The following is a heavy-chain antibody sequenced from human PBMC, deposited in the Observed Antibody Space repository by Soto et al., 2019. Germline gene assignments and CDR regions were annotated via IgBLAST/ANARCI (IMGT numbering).Heavy chain of an antibody. V-gene: IGHV3-30-3*01. CDR3: ASDYSSSWHNFNY. Sequence: QVQLVESGGGVVQPGTSLRLSCAASGFTFSSYAMHWVRQAPGKGLEWVAVISYDGSNKYYVDSVKGRFTISRDNSKNTLFLQMNSLRAEDTAVYYCASDYSSSWHNFNYWGQGTLVTVSS. J-gene: IGHJ4*02. CDR1: GFTFSSYA. D-gene: IGHD6-13*01. CDR2: ISYDGSNK.